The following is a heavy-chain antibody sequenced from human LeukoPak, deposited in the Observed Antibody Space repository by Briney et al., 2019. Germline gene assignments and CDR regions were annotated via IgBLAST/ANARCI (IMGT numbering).Heavy chain of an antibody. CDR3: ATYTHWVAGDV. D-gene: IGHD3-16*01. CDR1: GFTFSSYA. Sequence: GGSLRLSCAASGFTFSSYAMSWVRQAPGKGLEWVSSISSSSSYIYYADSVKGRFTISRDNAKNSLYLQMNSLRAEDTAVYYCATYTHWVAGDVWGQGTTVTVSS. J-gene: IGHJ6*02. V-gene: IGHV3-21*01. CDR2: ISSSSSYI.